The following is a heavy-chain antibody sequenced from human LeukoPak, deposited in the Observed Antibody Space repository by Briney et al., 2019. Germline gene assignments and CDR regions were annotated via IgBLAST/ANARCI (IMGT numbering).Heavy chain of an antibody. CDR1: GDSLRKSTFY. Sequence: PSETLFLTCTVSGDSLRKSTFYWVWIRQPPGKGLEWIGSIYYSGGADYNPSLQSRVTISVDTSKNEFSLKVRSVTAADTAVYFCARTHCEGDCFSAIRYWGQGTLVTVSS. D-gene: IGHD2-21*02. CDR3: ARTHCEGDCFSAIRY. CDR2: IYYSGGA. V-gene: IGHV4-39*07. J-gene: IGHJ1*01.